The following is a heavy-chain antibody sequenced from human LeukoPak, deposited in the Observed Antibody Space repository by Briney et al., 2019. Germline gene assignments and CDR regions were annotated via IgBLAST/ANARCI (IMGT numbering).Heavy chain of an antibody. CDR3: AKGDNYYDSSGYYYVRALFDY. Sequence: GGSLRLSCAASGFTFSNVWMNWVRQAPGKGLEWVGRIKSKPDGGTTDYAAPVKGRFTISRDDSKTTLYLQMNSLRAEDTAVYYCAKGDNYYDSSGYYYVRALFDYWGQGTLVTVSS. CDR2: IKSKPDGGTT. D-gene: IGHD3-22*01. J-gene: IGHJ4*02. V-gene: IGHV3-15*01. CDR1: GFTFSNVW.